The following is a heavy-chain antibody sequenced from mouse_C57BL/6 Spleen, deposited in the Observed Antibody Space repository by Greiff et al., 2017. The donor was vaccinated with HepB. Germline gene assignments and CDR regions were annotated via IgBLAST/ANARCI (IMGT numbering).Heavy chain of an antibody. CDR2: IHPNSGST. Sequence: VQLQQSGAELVKPGASVKLSCKASGYTFTSYWMHWVKQRPGQGLEWIGMIHPNSGSTNYNEKFKSKATLTVDKSSSTAYMQLSSLTSEDSAVYYCAKRELRGAMDYWGQGTSVTVSS. J-gene: IGHJ4*01. V-gene: IGHV1-64*01. CDR3: AKRELRGAMDY. D-gene: IGHD1-1*01. CDR1: GYTFTSYW.